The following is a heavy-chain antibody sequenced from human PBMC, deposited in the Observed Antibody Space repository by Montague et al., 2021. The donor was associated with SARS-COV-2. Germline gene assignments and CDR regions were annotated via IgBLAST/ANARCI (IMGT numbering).Heavy chain of an antibody. CDR3: ARDHLYYDFWSGYYDQYGMDV. CDR1: GFTVSSNY. J-gene: IGHJ6*02. Sequence: SLRLSCAASGFTVSSNYMSWVRQAPGKGLEWVSVIYSGGSTYYAYSVKXRCTISRDNSKHTLYLQMNSLRAEDTAVYYCARDHLYYDFWSGYYDQYGMDVWGQGTTVTVSS. D-gene: IGHD3-3*01. CDR2: IYSGGST. V-gene: IGHV3-53*01.